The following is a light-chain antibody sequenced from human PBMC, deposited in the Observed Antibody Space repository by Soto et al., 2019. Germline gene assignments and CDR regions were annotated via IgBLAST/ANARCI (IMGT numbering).Light chain of an antibody. CDR1: QGISNA. J-gene: IGKJ1*01. V-gene: IGKV1-27*01. CDR3: QKYDSVPT. Sequence: DIQMTQSPSSVSASVGDRVTITCRASQGISNALAWYQQRPGKVPKLLMFAASTLQSGVPSRFSGSGSGTDFTLTISSLQPEDVATYYCQKYDSVPTFGQGTKVDIK. CDR2: AAS.